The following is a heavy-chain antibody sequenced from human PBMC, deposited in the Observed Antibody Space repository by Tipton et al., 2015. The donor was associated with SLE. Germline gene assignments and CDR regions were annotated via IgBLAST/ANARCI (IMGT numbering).Heavy chain of an antibody. D-gene: IGHD6-13*01. J-gene: IGHJ3*02. CDR1: GGSISSYY. CDR3: ATPLYSSSWAFDI. Sequence: TLSLTCTVSGGSISSYYWSWIRQPPGKGLEWIGYIHYSGSTNYNPSLKSRVTISVDTSKNQFSLKLSSVTAADTAVYYCATPLYSSSWAFDIWGQGTMVTVSS. V-gene: IGHV4-59*08. CDR2: IHYSGST.